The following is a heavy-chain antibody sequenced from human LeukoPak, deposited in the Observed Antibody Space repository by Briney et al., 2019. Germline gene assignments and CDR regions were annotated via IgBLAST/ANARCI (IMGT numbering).Heavy chain of an antibody. V-gene: IGHV1-8*03. D-gene: IGHD3-22*01. CDR3: ARGSVWLVYYYYMDV. CDR2: MNPNSGNT. CDR1: GYTFTSYD. Sequence: ASVKVSCKASGYTFTSYDINWVRQATGQGLEWMGWMNPNSGNTGYAQKFQGRVTITRNTSISTAYMELSSLRSEGTAVYYCARGSVWLVYYYYMDVWGKGTTVTVSS. J-gene: IGHJ6*03.